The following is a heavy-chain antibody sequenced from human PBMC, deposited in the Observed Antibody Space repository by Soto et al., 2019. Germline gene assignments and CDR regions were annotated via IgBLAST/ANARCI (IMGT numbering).Heavy chain of an antibody. CDR3: LTDPGEYETF. V-gene: IGHV3-15*01. Sequence: GGSLRLSCAVSGITFINAWMSWVRQAPGKGLEWVARIKRTANAETPDYAAPVKGRFIISRDDSKNMLYLQMNNLKAEDTAVYYCLTDPGEYETFWGQGTLVTSPQ. D-gene: IGHD4-17*01. CDR1: GITFINAW. CDR2: IKRTANAETP. J-gene: IGHJ4*02.